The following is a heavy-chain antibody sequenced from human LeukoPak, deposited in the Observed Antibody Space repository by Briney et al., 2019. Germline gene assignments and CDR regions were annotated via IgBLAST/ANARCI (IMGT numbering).Heavy chain of an antibody. Sequence: VKVSCKASGYTFTSYGISWVRQAPGQGLEWMGGIIPIFGTANYAQKFQGRVTITADESTSTAYMELSSLRSEDTAVYYCARARNDNWNYVSNGMDVWGQGTTVTVSS. V-gene: IGHV1-69*01. D-gene: IGHD1-7*01. CDR2: IIPIFGTA. J-gene: IGHJ6*02. CDR3: ARARNDNWNYVSNGMDV. CDR1: GYTFTSYG.